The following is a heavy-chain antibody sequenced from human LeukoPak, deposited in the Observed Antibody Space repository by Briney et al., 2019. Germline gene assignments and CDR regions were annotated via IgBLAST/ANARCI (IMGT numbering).Heavy chain of an antibody. CDR1: GYTFTSYD. CDR3: ASTSSGYYYMDV. V-gene: IGHV1-8*01. D-gene: IGHD1-1*01. Sequence: ASVKVSCKASGYTFTSYDINWVRHATGQGLEWMGWMNPNSGNTGYAQKFQGRVTMTRNTSISTAYMELSSLRSEDTAVYHCASTSSGYYYMDVWGKETTVTVSS. J-gene: IGHJ6*03. CDR2: MNPNSGNT.